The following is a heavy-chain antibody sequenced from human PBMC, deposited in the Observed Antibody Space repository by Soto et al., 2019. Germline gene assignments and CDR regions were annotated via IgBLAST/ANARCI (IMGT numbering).Heavy chain of an antibody. J-gene: IGHJ4*02. V-gene: IGHV4-59*01. CDR2: IYYSGST. Sequence: SETLSLTCTVSGGSISSYYWSWIRQPPGKGLEWIGYIYYSGSTNYNPSLKSRVTISVDTSKNQFSLKLSSVTAADTVVYYCARDESYFDYWGQGTLVTVSS. CDR1: GGSISSYY. CDR3: ARDESYFDY.